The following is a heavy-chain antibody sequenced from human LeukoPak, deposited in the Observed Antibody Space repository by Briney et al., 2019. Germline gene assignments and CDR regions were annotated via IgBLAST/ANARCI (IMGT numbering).Heavy chain of an antibody. CDR1: GFIFSTYG. CDR2: IWSDGSNK. CDR3: ARALRYFDY. V-gene: IGHV3-33*01. J-gene: IGHJ4*02. Sequence: GGSLRLSCAASGFIFSTYGVYWVRQAPGKGLEWVAVIWSDGSNKYHADSVKGRFTISRDNAKNTLYLQMNSLRAEDTAVYYCARALRYFDYWGRGTLVTVSS.